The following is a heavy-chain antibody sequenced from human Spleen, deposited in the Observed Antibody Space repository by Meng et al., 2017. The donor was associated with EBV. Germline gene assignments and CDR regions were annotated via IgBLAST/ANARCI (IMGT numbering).Heavy chain of an antibody. J-gene: IGHJ4*02. Sequence: LLLHAEDSGLVTLSETRSLCCTVSGPFTSSTCYYWNWTLRLQGNGLGWIGSIYSDGHTIYSPYLKSRVTISIPKSKNQFYLKLTSLTAADTAFYFCARGRFTIAKPTAFDYWGQGALVTVSS. CDR3: ARGRFTIAKPTAFDY. V-gene: IGHV4-39*07. D-gene: IGHD3-9*01. CDR1: GPFTSSTCYY. CDR2: IYSDGHT.